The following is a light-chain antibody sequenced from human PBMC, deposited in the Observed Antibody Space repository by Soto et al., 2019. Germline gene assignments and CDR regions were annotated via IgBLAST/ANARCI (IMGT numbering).Light chain of an antibody. V-gene: IGKV3-20*01. CDR3: HQYGNAPHT. Sequence: ENVLTQSPATLSLSPGERATLSCRASQSVYSNYVDWYQKKPGQAPRLLIYGSSSRATGLPDRFSGSGSGTDFTLTISRLEPEDFAVYYRHQYGNAPHTFGQGTKLEIK. J-gene: IGKJ2*01. CDR2: GSS. CDR1: QSVYSNY.